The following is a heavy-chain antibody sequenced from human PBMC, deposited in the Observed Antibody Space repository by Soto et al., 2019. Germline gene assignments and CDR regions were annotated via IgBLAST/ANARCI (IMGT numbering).Heavy chain of an antibody. D-gene: IGHD2-2*01. Sequence: QITLNESGPTLVKPTQTLTLTCTFSGFSLSTRDVGVGWIRQPPGEALEWLGVVYWDDSKTYSPSLESRLTITKDPSKNQVVLRMTKMDPVDTAPYYCAHCRGGVASFWGQGTLVTVSS. J-gene: IGHJ4*02. CDR2: VYWDDSK. CDR1: GFSLSTRDVG. CDR3: AHCRGGVASF. V-gene: IGHV2-5*02.